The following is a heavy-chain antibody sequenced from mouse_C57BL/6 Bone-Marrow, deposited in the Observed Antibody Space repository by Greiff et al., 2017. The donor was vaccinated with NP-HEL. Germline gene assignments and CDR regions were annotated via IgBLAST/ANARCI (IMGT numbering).Heavy chain of an antibody. CDR2: ISGGGGNT. CDR1: GFTFSSYT. CDR3: ARHSIPTFAY. J-gene: IGHJ3*01. Sequence: EVMLVESGGGLVKPGGSLKLSCAASGFTFSSYTMSWVRQTPEKRLEWVATISGGGGNTYYPDSVKGRFTISRDNAKNTLYLQMSSLRSEDTALYYCARHSIPTFAYWGQGTLVTVSA. V-gene: IGHV5-9*01. D-gene: IGHD5-1-1*01.